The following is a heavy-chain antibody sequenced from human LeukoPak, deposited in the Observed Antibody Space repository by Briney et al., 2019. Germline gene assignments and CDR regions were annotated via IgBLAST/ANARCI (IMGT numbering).Heavy chain of an antibody. V-gene: IGHV1-2*04. D-gene: IGHD2-15*01. CDR3: ARSLGGIPWYYYGMDV. CDR2: INPNSGGT. Sequence: ASVKVSCKASEYTFTSYDIIWVRQATGQGLEWMGWINPNSGGTNYAQKFQGWVTMTRDTSISTAYMELSRLRSDDTAVYYRARSLGGIPWYYYGMDVWGQGTTVTVSS. CDR1: EYTFTSYD. J-gene: IGHJ6*02.